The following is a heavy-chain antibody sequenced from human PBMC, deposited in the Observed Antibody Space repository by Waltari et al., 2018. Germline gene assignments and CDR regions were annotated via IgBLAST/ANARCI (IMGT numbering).Heavy chain of an antibody. V-gene: IGHV3-7*01. D-gene: IGHD2-21*01. CDR2: IKKDGGEK. CDR1: GFTFSDYW. Sequence: EVQLVESGGGLVQPGGSLRLYCAAFGFTFSDYWMTWVRQAPGKGLEWVANIKKDGGEKYYVDSVKGRFTVSRDSAKNSLYLQMSSLRAEDTAVYYCARDRGYCGGDCYKNLDSWGQGTLVAVSS. J-gene: IGHJ4*02. CDR3: ARDRGYCGGDCYKNLDS.